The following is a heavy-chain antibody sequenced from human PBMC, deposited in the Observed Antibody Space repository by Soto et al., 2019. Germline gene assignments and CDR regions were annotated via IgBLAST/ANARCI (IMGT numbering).Heavy chain of an antibody. CDR2: INPSGGST. V-gene: IGHV1-46*01. CDR3: ARALTTVTTDLYYFDY. D-gene: IGHD4-17*01. Sequence: GASVKVSCKASGYTFTSYYMHWVRQAPGQGLEWMGIINPSGGSTSYAQKFQGRVTMTRDTSTSTVYMELSSLRSEDTAVYHCARALTTVTTDLYYFDYWGQGTLVTVSS. CDR1: GYTFTSYY. J-gene: IGHJ4*02.